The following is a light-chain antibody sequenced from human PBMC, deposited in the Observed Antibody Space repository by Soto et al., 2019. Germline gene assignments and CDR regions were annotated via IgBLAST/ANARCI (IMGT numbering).Light chain of an antibody. CDR1: SSNIGSNT. J-gene: IGLJ3*02. CDR3: AVWDDSLNGWV. CDR2: SND. Sequence: SVLTQAPSASGPPGQRVTISCSGSSSNIGSNTVNWYQQLPGTAPKVLIYSNDQRPSGVPDRFSGSKSGTSASLAIGGLQSEDEADYYCAVWDDSLNGWVFGGGTKVTVL. V-gene: IGLV1-44*01.